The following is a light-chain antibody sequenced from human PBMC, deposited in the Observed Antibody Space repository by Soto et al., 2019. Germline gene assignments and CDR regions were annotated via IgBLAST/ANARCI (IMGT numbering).Light chain of an antibody. Sequence: DIQMTQSPSSLSASVGDRVTITCQASQDISNYLNWYQQKPGKAPKLLIYDACNLQTGVTSRFSGSGSGTDFTFTISSLQPEDIATYYCQQYDNLPFTFGGGTKVEIK. CDR3: QQYDNLPFT. V-gene: IGKV1-33*01. CDR2: DAC. J-gene: IGKJ4*01. CDR1: QDISNY.